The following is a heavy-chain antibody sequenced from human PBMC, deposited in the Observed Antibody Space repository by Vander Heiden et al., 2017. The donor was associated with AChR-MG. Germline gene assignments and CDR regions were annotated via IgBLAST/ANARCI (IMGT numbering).Heavy chain of an antibody. CDR1: GFTFSSYW. CDR2: INSDGSDT. J-gene: IGHJ4*02. V-gene: IGHV3-74*03. CDR3: VRDLTVTTILDY. Sequence: EVQLVESGGGLVQPGGSLRLSCAASGFTFSSYWMHWFRQAPGKGLVWVSRINSDGSDTKYADSVRGRFTISRDNAKNTVYLQMDSLRAEDTAVYFCVRDLTVTTILDYWGQGTLVTVSS. D-gene: IGHD4-17*01.